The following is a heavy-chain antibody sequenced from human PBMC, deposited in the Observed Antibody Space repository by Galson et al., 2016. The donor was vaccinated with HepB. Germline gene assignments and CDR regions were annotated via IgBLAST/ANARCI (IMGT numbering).Heavy chain of an antibody. D-gene: IGHD1-26*01. Sequence: ETLSLTCTVSGGSISGTDYYWGWIRQPPGKGLEWIGSYYYSGSTYYKPSLKSRVTISVDMSKNQFSLKVNSVTAADPAVYYCASGRPKYTGRDNWFDPWGQGTLVTVSS. CDR1: GGSISGTDYY. CDR3: ASGRPKYTGRDNWFDP. CDR2: YYYSGST. J-gene: IGHJ5*02. V-gene: IGHV4-39*01.